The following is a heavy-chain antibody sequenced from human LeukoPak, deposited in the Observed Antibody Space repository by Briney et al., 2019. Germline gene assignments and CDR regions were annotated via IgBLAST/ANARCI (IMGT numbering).Heavy chain of an antibody. CDR2: IYPGDSDT. CDR1: GFGFTSYW. J-gene: IGHJ4*02. V-gene: IGHV5-51*01. CDR3: ARHDSCSATSCSLGL. D-gene: IGHD2-2*01. Sequence: GASLKISCKGSGFGFTSYWIGWVRQMPGKGLEWMGIIYPGDSDTRYNPSFQGQVTISVDKSISAAYLQWSSLKASDTAMYYCARHDSCSATSCSLGLWGQGTLVTVSS.